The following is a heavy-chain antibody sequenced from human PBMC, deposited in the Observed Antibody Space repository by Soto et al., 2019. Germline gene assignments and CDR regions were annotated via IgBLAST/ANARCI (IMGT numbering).Heavy chain of an antibody. Sequence: GGSLRLSCAASGFTFSSYAMHWVRQAPGKGLEWVAAISYDGSNKYYADSVKGRFTISRDNSKNTLYLQMNSLRAEDTAVYYCARATTWEVTTPLDYWGQGTLVTVSS. V-gene: IGHV3-30-3*01. CDR3: ARATTWEVTTPLDY. D-gene: IGHD4-17*01. J-gene: IGHJ4*02. CDR1: GFTFSSYA. CDR2: ISYDGSNK.